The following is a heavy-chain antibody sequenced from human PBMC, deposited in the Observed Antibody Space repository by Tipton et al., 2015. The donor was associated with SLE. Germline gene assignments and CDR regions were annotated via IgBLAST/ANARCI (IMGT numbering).Heavy chain of an antibody. J-gene: IGHJ2*01. CDR1: GFTFSTYW. CDR3: ASKRGYSGYGGGDWYFDL. Sequence: SLRLSCAASGFTFSTYWMYWVRQAPGKGLVWVSRIDSDGSTTTYADSVKGRFTISRDNAKNTLFLQMDSLRAEDTALYYCASKRGYSGYGGGDWYFDLWGRGTLVTVSS. CDR2: IDSDGSTT. V-gene: IGHV3-74*01. D-gene: IGHD5-12*01.